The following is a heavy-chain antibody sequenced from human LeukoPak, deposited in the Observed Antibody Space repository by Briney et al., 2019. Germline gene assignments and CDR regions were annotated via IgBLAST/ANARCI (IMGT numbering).Heavy chain of an antibody. CDR1: GFTFSSYW. V-gene: IGHV3-7*03. CDR3: ATKSGTYYNY. D-gene: IGHD1-26*01. Sequence: GGSLRLSCAASGFTFSSYWMSWVRQAPGKGLEWVANIKQDGSEKYYVDSVKGRFIISRDNAKKSLYLQINSLRTEDTAVYYCATKSGTYYNYWGRGSLVTVSS. J-gene: IGHJ4*02. CDR2: IKQDGSEK.